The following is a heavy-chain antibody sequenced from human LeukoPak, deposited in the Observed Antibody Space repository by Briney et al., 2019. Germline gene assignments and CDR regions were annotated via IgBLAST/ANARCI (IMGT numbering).Heavy chain of an antibody. D-gene: IGHD1-1*01. CDR2: ISGSGENT. J-gene: IGHJ4*02. V-gene: IGHV3-23*01. CDR3: AKDLTNWNY. Sequence: GGSLRLSCAPSGFTFSSYGITWVRQAPGKGLEWVSGISGSGENTYYADSVKGRFTISRDNSKNTLYLQMNSLRADDTALYYCAKDLTNWNYWGQGTLVTVSS. CDR1: GFTFSSYG.